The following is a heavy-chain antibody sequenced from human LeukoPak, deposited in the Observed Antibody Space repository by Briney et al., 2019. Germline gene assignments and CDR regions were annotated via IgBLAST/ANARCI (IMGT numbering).Heavy chain of an antibody. CDR1: GFTFSSYG. D-gene: IGHD4-11*01. V-gene: IGHV3-33*01. CDR2: IWYDGSNK. J-gene: IGHJ4*02. Sequence: GGSLRLSCAASGFTFSSYGMHWVRQAPGKGLEWVAVIWYDGSNKYYADSVKGRFTISRDNAQNTLFLQMDSLRAEDTAVYYCARDDYNRYWGQGTLVTVSS. CDR3: ARDDYNRY.